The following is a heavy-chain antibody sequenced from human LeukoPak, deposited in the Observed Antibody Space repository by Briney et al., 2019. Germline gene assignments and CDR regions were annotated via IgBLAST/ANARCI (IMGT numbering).Heavy chain of an antibody. D-gene: IGHD3-3*01. J-gene: IGHJ1*01. V-gene: IGHV3-23*01. CDR1: GFTFSSYG. Sequence: GGTLRLSCAASGFTFSSYGMSWVRQAPGKGLEWVSAISGSGGSTYYADSVKGRFTISRDNSKNTLYLQMNSLRAEDTAVYYCAKEIGITIFGVQLEGHFQHWGQGTLVTVSS. CDR3: AKEIGITIFGVQLEGHFQH. CDR2: ISGSGGST.